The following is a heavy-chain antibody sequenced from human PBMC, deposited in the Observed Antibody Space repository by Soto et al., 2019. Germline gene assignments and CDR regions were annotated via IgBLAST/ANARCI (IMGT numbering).Heavy chain of an antibody. V-gene: IGHV3-21*01. CDR1: GFTFSSYS. CDR3: ARDLLLDYYDSSGPLSWFDP. Sequence: GSLRLSCAASGFTFSSYSMNWVRQAPGKGLEWVSSISSSSSYIYYADSVKGRFTISRDNAKNSLYLQMNSLRAEDTAVYYCARDLLLDYYDSSGPLSWFDPWGRGTLVTVSS. D-gene: IGHD3-22*01. CDR2: ISSSSSYI. J-gene: IGHJ5*02.